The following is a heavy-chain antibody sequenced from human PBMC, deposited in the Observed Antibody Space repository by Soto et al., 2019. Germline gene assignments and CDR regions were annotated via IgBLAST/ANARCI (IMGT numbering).Heavy chain of an antibody. CDR1: GFTFSIYS. CDR2: ISSSSSTI. D-gene: IGHD3-10*01. Sequence: GGSLRLSCAASGFTFSIYSMNWVRQAPGKGLEWVSYISSSSSTIYYADSVKGRFTISRDNAKNSLYLQMNSLRAEDTAVYYCARDSPYGSGSFQNYYYYMDVWGKGTTVTVSS. V-gene: IGHV3-48*01. J-gene: IGHJ6*03. CDR3: ARDSPYGSGSFQNYYYYMDV.